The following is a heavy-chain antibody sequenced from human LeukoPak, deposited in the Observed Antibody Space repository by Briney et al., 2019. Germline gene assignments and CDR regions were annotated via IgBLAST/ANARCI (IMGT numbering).Heavy chain of an antibody. CDR3: AGERGEEYSSGWYKTNFFDN. CDR1: GDSFTSVTDY. Sequence: SETLSLTCTVSGDSFTSVTDYWAWIRQPPGKGLEWIASGDYSGGTYYNPSLESRVAISADMSKNQISLKLTSVTGADTAVYYYAGERGEEYSSGWYKTNFFDNWGQGIRVTVSS. D-gene: IGHD6-19*01. J-gene: IGHJ4*02. CDR2: GDYSGGT. V-gene: IGHV4-39*07.